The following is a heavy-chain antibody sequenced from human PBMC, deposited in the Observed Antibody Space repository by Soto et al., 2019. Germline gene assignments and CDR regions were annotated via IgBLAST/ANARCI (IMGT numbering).Heavy chain of an antibody. CDR1: GYTFTNYG. V-gene: IGHV1-18*01. CDR3: ARSFEAVFDY. CDR2: ISVYNGNT. Sequence: QVQLVQSGAEVKKAGASMKVSCKASGYTFTNYGLAWVRQAPGQGLEWMGWISVYNGNTRYAQKVQGRATMTTDTSTSTAYMELRSLRSDDTAVYYCARSFEAVFDYWGQGTLVTVSS. J-gene: IGHJ4*02.